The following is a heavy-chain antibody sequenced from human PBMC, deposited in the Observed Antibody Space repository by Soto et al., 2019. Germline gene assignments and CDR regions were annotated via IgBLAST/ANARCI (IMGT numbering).Heavy chain of an antibody. V-gene: IGHV1-2*02. D-gene: IGHD5-18*01. Sequence: ASVKFSCKASGYTFTGYYMHWVRQAPGQGLEWMGWINPNSGGTNYAQKFQGRVTMTRDTSISTAYMELSRLRSDDTAVYYCARDTVRGGYSYDLYYYGMDVWGQGTTVTVSS. J-gene: IGHJ6*02. CDR1: GYTFTGYY. CDR2: INPNSGGT. CDR3: ARDTVRGGYSYDLYYYGMDV.